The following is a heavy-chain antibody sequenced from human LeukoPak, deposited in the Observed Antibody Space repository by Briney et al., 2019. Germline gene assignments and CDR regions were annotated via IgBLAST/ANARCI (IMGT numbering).Heavy chain of an antibody. Sequence: GGSLRLSCAVSGFTFSNYGMHWVRQSPGKGLEWMTFISYGGTNKDYADSVKGRFTVSRDNSKNTLYLQMNSLRTEDTAVYYCATDLGSLVGGPPEAMDVWGQGTTVTMSS. V-gene: IGHV3-30*03. CDR3: ATDLGSLVGGPPEAMDV. J-gene: IGHJ6*02. CDR2: ISYGGTNK. D-gene: IGHD1-26*01. CDR1: GFTFSNYG.